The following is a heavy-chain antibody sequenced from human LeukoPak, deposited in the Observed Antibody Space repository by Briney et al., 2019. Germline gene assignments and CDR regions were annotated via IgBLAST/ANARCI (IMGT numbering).Heavy chain of an antibody. Sequence: SETLTLTCTVSGGSISSSSYYWGWIRQPPGKGLEWIGSIYYSGSTYYNPSLKSRVTISVDTSKNQFSLKLSSVTAADTAVYYCARLGITMVRGVIGYFDYWGQGTLVTVSS. J-gene: IGHJ4*02. V-gene: IGHV4-39*01. D-gene: IGHD3-10*01. CDR1: GGSISSSSYY. CDR3: ARLGITMVRGVIGYFDY. CDR2: IYYSGST.